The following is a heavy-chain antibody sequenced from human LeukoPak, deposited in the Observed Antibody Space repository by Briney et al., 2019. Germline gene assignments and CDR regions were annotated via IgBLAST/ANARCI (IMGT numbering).Heavy chain of an antibody. CDR1: GFTFSSYA. Sequence: AGGSLRLSCAASGFTFSSYAMSWVRQAPGKGLEWVSAISGSGGSTYYADSVKGRFTISRDNSKNTLYLQMNSLRAEDTAVYYCAKGAGPMIVVVITSDNWFDPWGQGTLVTVSS. J-gene: IGHJ5*02. D-gene: IGHD3-22*01. CDR3: AKGAGPMIVVVITSDNWFDP. V-gene: IGHV3-23*01. CDR2: ISGSGGST.